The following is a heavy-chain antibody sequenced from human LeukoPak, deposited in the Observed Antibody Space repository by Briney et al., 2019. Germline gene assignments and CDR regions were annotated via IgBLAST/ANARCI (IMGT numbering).Heavy chain of an antibody. CDR1: GGSFSGYY. J-gene: IGHJ6*02. D-gene: IGHD3/OR15-3a*01. CDR2: INHSGST. V-gene: IGHV4-34*01. Sequence: SETLSLTCAVYGGSFSGYYWNWIRQPPGKGLEWIGEINHSGSTNYNPSLKSRVTISVDTSKNQFSLKLSSVTAADTAVYYCARNFWTGYYRSGYYYGMDVWGQGTTVTVSS. CDR3: ARNFWTGYYRSGYYYGMDV.